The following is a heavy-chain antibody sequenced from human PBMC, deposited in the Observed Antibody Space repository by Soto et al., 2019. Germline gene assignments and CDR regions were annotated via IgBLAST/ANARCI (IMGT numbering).Heavy chain of an antibody. CDR1: GFTFSSYS. D-gene: IGHD6-6*01. V-gene: IGHV3-21*01. J-gene: IGHJ2*01. CDR3: AREYSSSSYYWYFDL. Sequence: EVQLMESGGGLVKPGGSLRLSCAASGFTFSSYSMNWVRQAPGKGLEWVSSISSSSSYIYYADSVKGRFTISRDNAKNSLYLQMNSLRAEDTAVYYCAREYSSSSYYWYFDLWGRGTLVTVSS. CDR2: ISSSSSYI.